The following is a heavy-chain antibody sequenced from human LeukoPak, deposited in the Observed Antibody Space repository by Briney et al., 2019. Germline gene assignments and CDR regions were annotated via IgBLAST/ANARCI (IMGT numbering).Heavy chain of an antibody. J-gene: IGHJ4*02. CDR3: ATSKYSGSY. V-gene: IGHV3-73*01. Sequence: GGSLRLSCAASGFTFSGSALHWVRQASGKGLEWIGRIRSKTNNYATTYAASVTGRFTISRDDAENTAHLQMNSLKTEDTAVYYCATSKYSGSYWGQGTLVTVSS. CDR1: GFTFSGSA. D-gene: IGHD1-26*01. CDR2: IRSKTNNYAT.